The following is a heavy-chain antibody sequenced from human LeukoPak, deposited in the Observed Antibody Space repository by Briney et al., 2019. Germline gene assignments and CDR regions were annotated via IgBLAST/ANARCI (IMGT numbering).Heavy chain of an antibody. CDR1: GFIFDTHT. V-gene: IGHV3-23*01. D-gene: IGHD1-14*01. CDR2: ISGSGDST. Sequence: GGSLRLSCTVSGFIFDTHTLTWVRQAPGKGLEWVASISGSGDSTNYGDSVKGRFTISRDNFKRTVHLEMSNLRADDTAMYYCVRRAAVRGMDFWGLGTTVIVSS. CDR3: VRRAAVRGMDF. J-gene: IGHJ6*02.